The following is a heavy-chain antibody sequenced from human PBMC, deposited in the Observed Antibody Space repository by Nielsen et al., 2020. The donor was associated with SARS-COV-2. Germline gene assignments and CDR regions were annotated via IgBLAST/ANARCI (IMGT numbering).Heavy chain of an antibody. J-gene: IGHJ4*02. CDR3: ARGPTNFGLVYYYFDS. CDR2: VWNGGSRK. V-gene: IGHV3-33*08. Sequence: GGSLRLSCAASGFTFDDYAMHWVRQAPGKGPEWVATVWNGGSRKYYLDSVEGRFTISRDDSKDTLYLQMNSLRVEDSAVYYCARGPTNFGLVYYYFDSWGQGALVTVSS. D-gene: IGHD3/OR15-3a*01. CDR1: GFTFDDYA.